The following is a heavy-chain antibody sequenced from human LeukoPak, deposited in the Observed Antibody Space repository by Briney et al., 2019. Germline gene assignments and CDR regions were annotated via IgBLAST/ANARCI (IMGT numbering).Heavy chain of an antibody. CDR3: AKSLGWFGELLPPNWFDP. CDR2: ISSSSSYI. CDR1: GFTFSSYS. D-gene: IGHD3-10*01. V-gene: IGHV3-21*04. Sequence: PGGSLRLSCAASGFTFSSYSMNWVRQAPGKGLEWVSSISSSSSYIYYADSVKGRFTISRDNAKNSLYLQMNSLRAEDTAVYYCAKSLGWFGELLPPNWFDPWGQGTLVTVSS. J-gene: IGHJ5*02.